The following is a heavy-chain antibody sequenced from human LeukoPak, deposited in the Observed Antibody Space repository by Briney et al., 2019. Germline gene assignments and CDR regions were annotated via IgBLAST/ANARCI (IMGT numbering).Heavy chain of an antibody. CDR3: ARDSRRGEQLVHLSAFDI. Sequence: PSQTLSLTCTVSGGPISSGSYYWSWIRQPAGKGLEWIGRIYTSGSTNYNPSLKSRVTISVDTSKNQFSLKLSSVTAADTAVYYCARDSRRGEQLVHLSAFDIWGQGTMVTVSS. J-gene: IGHJ3*02. CDR2: IYTSGST. D-gene: IGHD6-6*01. V-gene: IGHV4-61*02. CDR1: GGPISSGSYY.